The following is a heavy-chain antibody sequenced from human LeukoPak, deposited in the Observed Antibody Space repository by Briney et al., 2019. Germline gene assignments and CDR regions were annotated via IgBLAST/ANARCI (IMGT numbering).Heavy chain of an antibody. CDR1: GYTFTSYG. J-gene: IGHJ4*02. D-gene: IGHD6-19*01. Sequence: ASVKVSCKASGYTFTSYGISWERQAPGQGLEWMGWISAYNGNTNYAQKLQGRVTMTTDTSTSTAYMELRSLRSDDTAVYYCARDGDSSGYPGRDYWGQGTLVTVSS. V-gene: IGHV1-18*01. CDR2: ISAYNGNT. CDR3: ARDGDSSGYPGRDY.